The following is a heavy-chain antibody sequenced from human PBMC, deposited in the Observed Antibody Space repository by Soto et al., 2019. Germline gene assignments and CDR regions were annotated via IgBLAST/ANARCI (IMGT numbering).Heavy chain of an antibody. CDR3: ARGEQYSGRIFDY. CDR2: TYYRSKWDY. CDR1: GDSASSNSAG. J-gene: IGHJ4*01. V-gene: IGHV6-1*01. D-gene: IGHD1-26*01. Sequence: LSLTCAITGDSASSNSAGWSWVRQSPSRGLEWLGRTYYRSKWDYEYAVSVRGRITINPDTSKNQYSLQLNSVTPEDTAVYFCARGEQYSGRIFDYWGQGTLVTVSS.